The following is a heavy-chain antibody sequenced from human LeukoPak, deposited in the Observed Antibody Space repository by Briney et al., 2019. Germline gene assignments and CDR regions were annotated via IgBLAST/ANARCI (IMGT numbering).Heavy chain of an antibody. CDR3: ARGQIVTIIRSPTLDY. Sequence: ASVKVSCKASGGTFSSYAISWVRQAPGQGLEWMGWINGDNGNTNYAQKFQDRVTMTTDTSTSTAYMELRSLRSDDTAVYYCARGQIVTIIRSPTLDYWGQGTLVTVSS. CDR2: INGDNGNT. V-gene: IGHV1-18*01. D-gene: IGHD3-22*01. CDR1: GGTFSSYA. J-gene: IGHJ4*02.